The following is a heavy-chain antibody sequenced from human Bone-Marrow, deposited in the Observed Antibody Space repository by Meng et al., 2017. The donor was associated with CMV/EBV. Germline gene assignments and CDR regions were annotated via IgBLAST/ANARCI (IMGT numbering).Heavy chain of an antibody. Sequence: SLKISCAASGFKFRDFAMHWVRQPPGGGLEWISGISWNSVRIGYADSVNGRFTVSRDNAKNSLSLHMNNLRPEDTAFYYCVKHMDEDYDDTSGSTFDSWGHGTLVTVSS. D-gene: IGHD3-22*01. J-gene: IGHJ4*01. CDR2: ISWNSVRI. CDR3: VKHMDEDYDDTSGSTFDS. CDR1: GFKFRDFA. V-gene: IGHV3-9*01.